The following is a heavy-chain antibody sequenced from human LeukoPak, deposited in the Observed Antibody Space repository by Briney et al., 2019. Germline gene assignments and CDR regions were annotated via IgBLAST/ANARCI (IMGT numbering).Heavy chain of an antibody. CDR3: ARDRLTGYGSGSPYYMDV. V-gene: IGHV1-69*05. CDR2: IIPLFGTA. Sequence: GASVKVSCKPSGGTFSIYAISWVRHAPGQGLGWMGGIIPLFGTATYAHKFQGRVTIITDESTSTAYMELSSLRSEDTAVYYCARDRLTGYGSGSPYYMDVWGIGTTVTVSS. D-gene: IGHD3-10*01. J-gene: IGHJ6*03. CDR1: GGTFSIYA.